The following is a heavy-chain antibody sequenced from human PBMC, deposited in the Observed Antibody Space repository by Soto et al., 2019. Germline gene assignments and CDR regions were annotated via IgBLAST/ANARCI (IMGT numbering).Heavy chain of an antibody. CDR3: ARTDYGTAYFDT. Sequence: PXETLSVPVTVSGDSMRRGHHYWSWIRQPPGKGLEWIGYIFYSGTAYYNPSLKSRLTISVDTSKNQFSLKLSSVTAADTAVYYCARTDYGTAYFDTLGQGSLVTVSS. J-gene: IGHJ5*02. CDR2: IFYSGTA. CDR1: GDSMRRGHHY. V-gene: IGHV4-30-4*01. D-gene: IGHD3-10*01.